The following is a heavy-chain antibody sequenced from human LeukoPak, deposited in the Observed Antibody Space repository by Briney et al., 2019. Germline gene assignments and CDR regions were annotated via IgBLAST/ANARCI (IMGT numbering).Heavy chain of an antibody. V-gene: IGHV1-69*13. CDR3: ARHGGYTNGYELKNYYQYYVDV. CDR2: IIPIFRTT. D-gene: IGHD5-18*01. CDR1: GGTFSEYA. Sequence: ASVKVSCKASGGTFSEYAFSWVRQAPGQGLEWMGGIIPIFRTTKYAQKFQGRVTITADESTTTAYMELSSLRSEDTALYYCARHGGYTNGYELKNYYQYYVDVWGKGTTLTVSS. J-gene: IGHJ6*03.